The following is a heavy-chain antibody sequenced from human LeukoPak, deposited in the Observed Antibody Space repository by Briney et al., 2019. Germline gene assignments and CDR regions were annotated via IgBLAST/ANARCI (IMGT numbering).Heavy chain of an antibody. D-gene: IGHD1-26*01. CDR1: GFNIRDHY. V-gene: IGHV3-11*04. CDR3: VRPEDLGALYY. Sequence: GGSLRLSCAASGFNIRDHYMGWIRQAPGKGLEWVSYLSGALNIIYYADSVKGRFTISRDIANNSLSLQMTGLRADDTAIYFCVRPEDLGALYYWGQGILVTVSS. CDR2: LSGALNII. J-gene: IGHJ4*02.